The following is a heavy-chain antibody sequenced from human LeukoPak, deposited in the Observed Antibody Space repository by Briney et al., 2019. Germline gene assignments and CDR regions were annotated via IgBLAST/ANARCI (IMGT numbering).Heavy chain of an antibody. CDR2: ISAYNGNT. J-gene: IGHJ6*03. CDR3: ARRRSSSWNYYYYYMDV. CDR1: GYTFTSYG. D-gene: IGHD6-13*01. Sequence: GASVKVSCKASGYTFTSYGISWVRQAPGQGLEWMGWISAYNGNTNYAQKLQGRVTMTTDTSTSTAYMELRSLRSDDTAVYYCARRRSSSWNYYYYYMDVWGKGTTVTVSS. V-gene: IGHV1-18*01.